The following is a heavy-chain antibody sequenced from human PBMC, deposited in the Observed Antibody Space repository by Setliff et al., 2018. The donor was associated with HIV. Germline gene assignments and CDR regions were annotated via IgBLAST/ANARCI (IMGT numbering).Heavy chain of an antibody. V-gene: IGHV1-69*06. J-gene: IGHJ4*01. D-gene: IGHD3-10*01. CDR2: IIPILATS. Sequence: SVKVSCKASGDTFRSYAISWVRQAPGQGLEWMGRIIPILATSNYTQKFQGRVTITADKSTRTAYLELSSLRSEDTSVYYCARDGWDYYGSGTYPPLYYFDSWGQVTLVTVSS. CDR3: ARDGWDYYGSGTYPPLYYFDS. CDR1: GDTFRSYA.